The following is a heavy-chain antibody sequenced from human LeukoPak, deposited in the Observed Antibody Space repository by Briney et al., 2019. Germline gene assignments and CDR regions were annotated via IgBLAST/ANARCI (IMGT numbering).Heavy chain of an antibody. V-gene: IGHV4-39*01. CDR2: IYYSGST. CDR1: GGSISSSSYY. CDR3: ARHAAYYYDRPNRRFDY. Sequence: SETLSLTCTVSGGSISSSSYYWGWIRQPPGKGLEWIGSIYYSGSTYYNPSLKSRVTISVDTSKNQFSLKLSSVTAADTAVYYCARHAAYYYDRPNRRFDYWGQGTLVTVSS. J-gene: IGHJ4*02. D-gene: IGHD3-22*01.